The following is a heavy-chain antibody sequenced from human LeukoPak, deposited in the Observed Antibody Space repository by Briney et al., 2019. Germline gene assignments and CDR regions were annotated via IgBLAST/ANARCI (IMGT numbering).Heavy chain of an antibody. CDR1: GGSISSGSYY. D-gene: IGHD1-26*01. Sequence: PSETLSLTCTVSGGSISSGSYYWSWIRQPAGKGLEWIGRIYTSGSTNYNPSLKSRVTISVDTSKNQFSLKLSSVTAADTAVYYCARETAPLLSKYYFDHWGQGTLVTVSS. V-gene: IGHV4-61*02. CDR2: IYTSGST. J-gene: IGHJ4*02. CDR3: ARETAPLLSKYYFDH.